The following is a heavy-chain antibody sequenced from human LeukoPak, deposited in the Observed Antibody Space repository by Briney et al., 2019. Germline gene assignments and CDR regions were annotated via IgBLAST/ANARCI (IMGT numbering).Heavy chain of an antibody. V-gene: IGHV3-33*01. CDR2: IWYDGSNK. CDR1: GFTFSSYG. J-gene: IGHJ4*02. CDR3: ARDGGLYSSSWLDY. Sequence: QPGRSLRLSCAASGFTFSSYGMHRVRQAPGKGLEWVAVIWYDGSNKYYADSVKGRFTISRDNSKNTLYLQMNSLRAEDTAVYYCARDGGLYSSSWLDYWGQGTLVTVSS. D-gene: IGHD6-13*01.